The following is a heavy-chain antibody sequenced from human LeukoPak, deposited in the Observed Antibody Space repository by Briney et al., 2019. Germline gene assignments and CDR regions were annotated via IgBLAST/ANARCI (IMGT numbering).Heavy chain of an antibody. CDR3: AREAGGFDI. V-gene: IGHV3-74*01. Sequence: PGGSLRLSCAASGFIFSNYWIHWVRQAPGKGLVWVSRINSDGSSTIYADSVKGRFTISRDNAKNTLYLQMNSLRAEDTAVYYCAREAGGFDIWGQGTMVTVSS. J-gene: IGHJ3*02. D-gene: IGHD4-23*01. CDR2: INSDGSST. CDR1: GFIFSNYW.